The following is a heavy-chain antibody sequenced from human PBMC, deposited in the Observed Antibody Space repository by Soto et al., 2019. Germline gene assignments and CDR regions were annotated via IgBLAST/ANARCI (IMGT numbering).Heavy chain of an antibody. V-gene: IGHV2-70*01. J-gene: IGHJ4*02. Sequence: SGPTLVNPTQTLTLTCTFSGFSLSTIGVCMSWIRQPPGKALEWLALMDWDDLKYYSTSLKTWLTISKDTSKNQVVLTMTDMDPVDTATYYCARSTEIDNYYGSGSHFDYWGQGTLVSVSS. CDR1: GFSLSTIGVC. CDR2: MDWDDLK. D-gene: IGHD3-10*01. CDR3: ARSTEIDNYYGSGSHFDY.